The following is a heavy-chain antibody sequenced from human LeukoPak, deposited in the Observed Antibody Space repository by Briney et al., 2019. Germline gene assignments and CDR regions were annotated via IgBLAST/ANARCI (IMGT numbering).Heavy chain of an antibody. CDR1: GFTFSSYG. J-gene: IGHJ4*02. V-gene: IGHV3-30*02. CDR2: IRYDGSNK. D-gene: IGHD2-21*02. Sequence: GGSLRLSCAASGFTFSSYGMHWVRQAPGKGLEWVAFIRYDGSNKYYADSVKGRFTISRDNSKNTLYLQMNSLRAEDTAVYYCAKDPVAYCGGDCYPPRYWGQGTLVTVSS. CDR3: AKDPVAYCGGDCYPPRY.